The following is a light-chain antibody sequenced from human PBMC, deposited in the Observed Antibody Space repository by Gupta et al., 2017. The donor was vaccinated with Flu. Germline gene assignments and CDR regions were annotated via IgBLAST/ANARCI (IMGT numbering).Light chain of an antibody. CDR3: QQTYSSLLT. V-gene: IGKV1-39*01. J-gene: IGKJ4*01. CDR1: QTVSNY. CDR2: AAS. Sequence: DIQMTQSPASLSASVGDRVTITCRASQTVSNYLNWYQQRPGKAPKLLIYAASKVERGVPSRFSGSGSGTXFTLTIXRLRPEDFATYYCQQTYSSLLTFGXGTKVELK.